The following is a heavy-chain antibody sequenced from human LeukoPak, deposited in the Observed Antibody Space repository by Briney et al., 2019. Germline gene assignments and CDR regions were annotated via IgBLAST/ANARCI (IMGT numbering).Heavy chain of an antibody. J-gene: IGHJ5*02. V-gene: IGHV5-51*01. CDR3: ARSGSPYNWLDP. Sequence: GESLKISCKGPGFSFTDYWIGWVRQMPGKGLEWMGAIYPGSSDTRYNPSFQGQVTISADNSIDTAYLQWSSLKSSDTAIYYCARSGSPYNWLDPWGQGTLVSVSS. D-gene: IGHD2-15*01. CDR1: GFSFTDYW. CDR2: IYPGSSDT.